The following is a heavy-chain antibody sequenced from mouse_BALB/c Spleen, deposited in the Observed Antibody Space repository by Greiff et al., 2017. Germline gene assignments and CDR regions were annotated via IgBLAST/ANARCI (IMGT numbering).Heavy chain of an antibody. CDR1: GDSITSGY. J-gene: IGHJ2*01. CDR3: ARRGQFITTATGYFDY. Sequence: EVMLVESGPSLVKPSQTLSLTCSVTGDSITSGYWNWIRKFPGNKLEYMGYISYSGSTYYNPSLKSRISITRDTSKNQYYLQLNSVTTEDTATYYCARRGQFITTATGYFDYWGQGTTLTVSS. D-gene: IGHD1-2*01. V-gene: IGHV3-8*02. CDR2: ISYSGST.